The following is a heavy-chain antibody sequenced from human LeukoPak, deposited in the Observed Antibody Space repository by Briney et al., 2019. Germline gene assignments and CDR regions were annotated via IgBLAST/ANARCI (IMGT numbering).Heavy chain of an antibody. Sequence: SETLSLTCTVSGFSISSGYYWGWIRQPPGKGLEWIGSIYYSGSTYNPSLKSRVTISVDTSKNQFSLKLSSVTAADTAVYYCARASSSWYGNWFDPWGQGTLVTVSS. CDR2: IYYSGST. CDR3: ARASSSWYGNWFDP. J-gene: IGHJ5*02. V-gene: IGHV4-38-2*02. CDR1: GFSISSGYY. D-gene: IGHD6-13*01.